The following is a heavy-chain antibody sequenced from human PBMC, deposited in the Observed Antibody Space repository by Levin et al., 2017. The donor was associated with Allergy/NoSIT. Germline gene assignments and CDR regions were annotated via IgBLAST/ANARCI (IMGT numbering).Heavy chain of an antibody. CDR3: ARDVGPGIWSGYYAFDI. J-gene: IGHJ3*02. CDR2: IYYSGST. Sequence: SETLSLTCTVSGGSISSGGYYWSWIRQHPGKGLEWIGYIYYSGSTYYNPSLKSRVTISVDTSKNQFSLKLSSVTAADTAVYYCARDVGPGIWSGYYAFDIWGQGTMVTVSS. D-gene: IGHD3-3*01. V-gene: IGHV4-31*03. CDR1: GGSISSGGYY.